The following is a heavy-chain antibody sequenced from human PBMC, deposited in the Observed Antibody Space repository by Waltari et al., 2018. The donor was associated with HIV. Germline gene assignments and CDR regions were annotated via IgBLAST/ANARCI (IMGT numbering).Heavy chain of an antibody. CDR1: GFNFGAYA. V-gene: IGHV3-49*03. J-gene: IGHJ4*02. Sequence: EVHLVESGGGLVQPGRSLRLSCKASGFNFGAYAVTWFRQAPGKGLEWVGFIRSKPYGGTREYAASVKGRFTISRDDSKNIAFLQMGSLKIEDTAVYYCARGVNLRCTGDCYSAYWGQGTLVTVSS. CDR3: ARGVNLRCTGDCYSAY. CDR2: IRSKPYGGTR. D-gene: IGHD2-21*02.